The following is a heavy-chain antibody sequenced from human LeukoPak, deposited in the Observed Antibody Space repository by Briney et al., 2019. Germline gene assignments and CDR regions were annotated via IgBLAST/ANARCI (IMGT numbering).Heavy chain of an antibody. J-gene: IGHJ1*01. CDR1: VFTFSSYW. Sequence: GGSLRLSCAASVFTFSSYWMHWVRQAPGKGLVWVSRIKGDGKTNYADSVKGRFTISRDNAKNTVSLQMNSLRAEDTGVYYCARSPSEIGGYYPEYFRHWGQGTLVTVSS. CDR2: IKGDGKT. CDR3: ARSPSEIGGYYPEYFRH. V-gene: IGHV3-74*01. D-gene: IGHD3-22*01.